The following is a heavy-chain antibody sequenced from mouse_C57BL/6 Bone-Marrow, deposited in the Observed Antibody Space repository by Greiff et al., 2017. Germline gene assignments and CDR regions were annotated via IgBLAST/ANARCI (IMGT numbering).Heavy chain of an antibody. Sequence: QVQLQQSGAELVMPGASVKLSCKASGYTFTSYWMHWVKQRPGQGLEWIGEIDPSDSYTNYNQKFKGKSTLTVDKSSSTAYMQLSSLTSEDSAVYYCARRWLRRYFDVWGTGTTVTVSS. D-gene: IGHD2-2*01. J-gene: IGHJ1*03. CDR2: IDPSDSYT. CDR3: ARRWLRRYFDV. V-gene: IGHV1-69*01. CDR1: GYTFTSYW.